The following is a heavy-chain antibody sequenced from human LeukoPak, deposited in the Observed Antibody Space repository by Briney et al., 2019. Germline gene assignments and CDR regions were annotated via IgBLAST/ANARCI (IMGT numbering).Heavy chain of an antibody. Sequence: SETLSLTCAVYGGSFSGYYWSWIRQPPGKGLEWIGEINHSGSTNYNPSLKSRVTISVDTSKNQFSLKLSSVTAADTAVYYCATTSHRYCSSTSCYTTFDYWGQGTLVTVSS. V-gene: IGHV4-34*01. CDR1: GGSFSGYY. CDR2: INHSGST. CDR3: ATTSHRYCSSTSCYTTFDY. J-gene: IGHJ4*02. D-gene: IGHD2-2*02.